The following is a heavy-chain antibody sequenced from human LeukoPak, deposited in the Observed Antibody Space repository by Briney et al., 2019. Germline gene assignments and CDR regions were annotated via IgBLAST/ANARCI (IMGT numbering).Heavy chain of an antibody. D-gene: IGHD6-6*01. J-gene: IGHJ4*02. Sequence: SETLSLTCTVSGGSISSYYWSWIRQPPGKGLEWIGYIYYSGNTNYNPSLKSRVTISVDTSKNQFSLKLSSVTAADPAVYYCAREGSSSDTHFDYWGQGTLVTVSS. V-gene: IGHV4-59*01. CDR1: GGSISSYY. CDR2: IYYSGNT. CDR3: AREGSSSDTHFDY.